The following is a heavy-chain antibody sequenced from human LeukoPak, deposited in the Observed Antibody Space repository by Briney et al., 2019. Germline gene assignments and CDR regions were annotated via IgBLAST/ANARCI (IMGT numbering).Heavy chain of an antibody. CDR1: GFTFSNAW. Sequence: GGSLRLSCAASGFTFSNAWMSWVRQAPGKGLEWVGRIKSKTDGGTTDYAAPAKGRFTISRDDSKNTLYLQMNSLKTEDTAVYYGAKGVPSTYYYDSSGYYLDYWGQGTLVTVSS. J-gene: IGHJ4*02. CDR3: AKGVPSTYYYDSSGYYLDY. D-gene: IGHD3-22*01. V-gene: IGHV3-15*01. CDR2: IKSKTDGGTT.